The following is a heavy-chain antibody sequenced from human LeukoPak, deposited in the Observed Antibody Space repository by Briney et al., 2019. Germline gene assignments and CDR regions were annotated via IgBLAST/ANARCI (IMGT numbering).Heavy chain of an antibody. V-gene: IGHV1-8*01. CDR3: ARDGADGWLDV. Sequence: ASVKVSCKASGYTFTSYDINWVRQATGQGLEWMGWMNPNSGNTGYAQKFQGRVTITADKSTSTAYMELSSLRSEDTAVYYCARDGADGWLDVWGKGTTVTVSS. CDR2: MNPNSGNT. J-gene: IGHJ6*04. CDR1: GYTFTSYD. D-gene: IGHD2-15*01.